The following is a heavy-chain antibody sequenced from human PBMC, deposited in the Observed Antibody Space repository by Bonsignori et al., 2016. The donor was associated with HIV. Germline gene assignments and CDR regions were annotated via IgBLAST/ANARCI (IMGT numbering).Heavy chain of an antibody. V-gene: IGHV3-30*18. CDR3: AKSATLTTWHYYYYMDV. Sequence: WIRQPPGKGLEWVAVISYDGNNRFYADSLKGRFTISRDNSKKTVYLQMNSLRVEDTAVYYCAKSATLTTWHYYYYMDVWVKGTPVTVSS. CDR2: ISYDGNNR. D-gene: IGHD4-17*01. J-gene: IGHJ6*03.